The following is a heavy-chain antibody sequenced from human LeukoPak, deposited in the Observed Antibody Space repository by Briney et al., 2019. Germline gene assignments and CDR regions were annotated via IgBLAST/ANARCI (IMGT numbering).Heavy chain of an antibody. CDR1: GYTFINFY. V-gene: IGHV1-2*02. J-gene: IGHJ6*03. CDR3: ARDGAVAGRDYYYYYMDV. D-gene: IGHD6-19*01. Sequence: ASVKVSCKASGYTFINFYMHWVRQAPGQGLEWMGWINPNSGGTNYAQKFQGRVTMTRDTSISTAYMELSRLRSDDTAVYYCARDGAVAGRDYYYYYMDVWGKGTTVTVSS. CDR2: INPNSGGT.